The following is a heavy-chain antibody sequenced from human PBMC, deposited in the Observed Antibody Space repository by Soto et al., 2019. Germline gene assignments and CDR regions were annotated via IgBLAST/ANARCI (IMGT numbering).Heavy chain of an antibody. Sequence: HPGGSLRLSCAASGFIFSSYAMTWVRRAPGKGLEWVSGIGDAGGTTYYADSVKGRFTISRDNSKNTLYLQMNSLTAEDTAVYYCAQNGGRDYYMDWYFDLWGRGTLVTVSS. J-gene: IGHJ2*01. CDR2: IGDAGGTT. CDR3: AQNGGRDYYMDWYFDL. CDR1: GFIFSSYA. D-gene: IGHD1-26*01. V-gene: IGHV3-23*01.